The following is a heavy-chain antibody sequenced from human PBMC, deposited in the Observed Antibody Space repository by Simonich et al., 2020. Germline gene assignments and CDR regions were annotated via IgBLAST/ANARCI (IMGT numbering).Heavy chain of an antibody. Sequence: EVQLVESGGGLVKPGGSLRLSCAASGFTFSSYSMNGVRQAPGKGLEWASRINSDGSSTSYADSVKGRFTISRDNAKNTLYLQMNSLRAEDTAVYYCANSWGSGAFDIWGQGTMVTVSS. CDR3: ANSWGSGAFDI. CDR2: INSDGSST. V-gene: IGHV3-74*02. CDR1: GFTFSSYS. D-gene: IGHD7-27*01. J-gene: IGHJ3*02.